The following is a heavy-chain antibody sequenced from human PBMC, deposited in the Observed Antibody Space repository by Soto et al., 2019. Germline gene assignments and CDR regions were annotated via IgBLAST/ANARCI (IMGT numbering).Heavy chain of an antibody. CDR1: GGSISSGGYY. CDR2: IYYSGST. D-gene: IGHD3-22*01. J-gene: IGHJ5*02. V-gene: IGHV4-31*03. Sequence: PSETLSLTCTVSGGSISSGGYYWSWIRQHPGKGLEWIGYIYYSGSTYYNPSLKSRVTISVDTSKNQFSLKLSSVTAADTAVYNCARVFTYLEYWFTPWGQGTRVTVSP. CDR3: ARVFTYLEYWFTP.